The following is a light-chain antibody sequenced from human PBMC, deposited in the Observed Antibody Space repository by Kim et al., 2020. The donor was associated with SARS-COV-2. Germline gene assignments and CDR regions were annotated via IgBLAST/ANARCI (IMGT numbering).Light chain of an antibody. CDR2: GAS. Sequence: SWSPGERSTLSCRASQSVSSNLAWYQQKPGQTPRLLIYGASTRATGIPARFSGSGSGTEFTLTISSLQSEDFAVYYCQQYINWPTFGGGTKVDIK. CDR3: QQYINWPT. V-gene: IGKV3-15*01. CDR1: QSVSSN. J-gene: IGKJ4*01.